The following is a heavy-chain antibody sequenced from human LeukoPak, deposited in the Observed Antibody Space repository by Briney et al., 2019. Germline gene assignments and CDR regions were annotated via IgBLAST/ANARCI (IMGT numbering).Heavy chain of an antibody. Sequence: SETLSLTCTVSGGSISSSTYYWDWIRQSPGKGLEWSGSLYYTGTTYYNPSLKGRVSISVDTSKNQFSLKLSSVTAADTAVYYCTRKQWLAPFDYWGQGTLVTVSS. V-gene: IGHV4-39*01. CDR2: LYYTGTT. J-gene: IGHJ4*02. CDR1: GGSISSSTYY. D-gene: IGHD6-19*01. CDR3: TRKQWLAPFDY.